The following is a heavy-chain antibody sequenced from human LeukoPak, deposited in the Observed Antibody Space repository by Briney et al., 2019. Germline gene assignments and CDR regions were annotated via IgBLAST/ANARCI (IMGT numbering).Heavy chain of an antibody. CDR3: ARGHEGYYDSSGYYYPDY. J-gene: IGHJ4*02. V-gene: IGHV1-8*01. D-gene: IGHD3-22*01. CDR2: MNPNSGNT. Sequence: ASVKVSCKASGYTFTSYDINWVRQATGQGLEWMGWMNPNSGNTGYAQKFQGRVTMTRNTSISTAYMELGSLRSEDTAVYYCARGHEGYYDSSGYYYPDYWGQGTLVTVSS. CDR1: GYTFTSYD.